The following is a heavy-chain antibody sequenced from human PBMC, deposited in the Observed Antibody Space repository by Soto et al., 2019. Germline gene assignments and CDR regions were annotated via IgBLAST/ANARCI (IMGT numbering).Heavy chain of an antibody. Sequence: APVKVSCKASGYTFTGYYMHWVRQAPGQGLEWMGWINPNSGGTNYAQKFQGRVTMTRDTSISTAYMELSRLRSDHTAVYYCARGEGITIFGVVISDGMDVWGQGTTVTVSS. D-gene: IGHD3-3*01. CDR2: INPNSGGT. J-gene: IGHJ6*02. V-gene: IGHV1-2*02. CDR1: GYTFTGYY. CDR3: ARGEGITIFGVVISDGMDV.